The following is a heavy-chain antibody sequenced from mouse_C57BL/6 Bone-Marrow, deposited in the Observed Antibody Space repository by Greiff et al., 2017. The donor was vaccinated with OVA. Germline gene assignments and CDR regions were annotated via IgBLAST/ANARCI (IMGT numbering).Heavy chain of an antibody. Sequence: QVRLQQPGAELVKPGASVKLSCKASGYTFTSYWMHWVKQRPGQGLEWIGMIHPNSGSTNYNEKFKSKATLTVDKSSSTAYMQLSSLTSEDSAVYYCARSPYSYAMDYWGQGTSVTVSS. V-gene: IGHV1-64*01. J-gene: IGHJ4*01. CDR3: ARSPYSYAMDY. D-gene: IGHD2-10*01. CDR1: GYTFTSYW. CDR2: IHPNSGST.